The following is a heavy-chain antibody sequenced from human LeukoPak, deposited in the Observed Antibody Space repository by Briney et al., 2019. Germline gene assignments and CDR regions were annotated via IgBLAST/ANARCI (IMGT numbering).Heavy chain of an antibody. CDR3: ARSYDFWSGYDAFDI. Sequence: GGSLRLSCAASGFTFSSYSMNWVRQAPGKGLEWVSSISSSSSYIYYADSVKGRFTISRDNAKNSLYLQMNSLRAEDTAVYYCARSYDFWSGYDAFDIWGQGTMVTVSS. J-gene: IGHJ3*02. V-gene: IGHV3-21*01. D-gene: IGHD3-3*01. CDR1: GFTFSSYS. CDR2: ISSSSSYI.